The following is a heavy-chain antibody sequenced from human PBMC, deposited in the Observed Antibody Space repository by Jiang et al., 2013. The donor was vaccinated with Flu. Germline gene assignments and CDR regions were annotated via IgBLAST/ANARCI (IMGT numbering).Heavy chain of an antibody. V-gene: IGHV6-1*01. CDR3: ARHPLCPSGYFDL. J-gene: IGHJ2*01. D-gene: IGHD3-16*01. CDR1: GDSVSSNSAA. CDR2: TYYRSKWSY. Sequence: PGLVKPSQTLSLTCAISGDSVSSNSAAWNWIRQSPSRGLEWLGRTYYRSKWSYNYGLSVKGRITINPDTSKNQFSLKLSSVTAADTAVYYCARHPLCPSGYFDLWGRGTLVTVSS.